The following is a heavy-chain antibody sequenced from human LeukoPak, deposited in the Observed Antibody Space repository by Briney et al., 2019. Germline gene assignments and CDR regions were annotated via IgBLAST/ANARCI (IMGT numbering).Heavy chain of an antibody. D-gene: IGHD2-2*01. Sequence: ASVKISCKASGYTFTSYYIHWVRQAPGQGLEWMGLINPSAGGTSYAQKFQDRVTMTRDMSTTTVYLGLNSPRSEDTAVYYCARGGCSTTSCYHFDSWGQRTLVTVSS. CDR3: ARGGCSTTSCYHFDS. CDR1: GYTFTSYY. V-gene: IGHV1-46*01. J-gene: IGHJ4*02. CDR2: INPSAGGT.